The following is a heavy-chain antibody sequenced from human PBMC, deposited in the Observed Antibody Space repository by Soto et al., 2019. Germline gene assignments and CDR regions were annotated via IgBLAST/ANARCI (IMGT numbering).Heavy chain of an antibody. Sequence: ETLSLTCAVYGGSFSGYYWSWIRQPPGKGLEWIGEINHSGSTNYNPSLKSRVTISVDTSKNQFSLKLSSVAAADTAVYYCAASTVVGATTDYWGQGTLVTVSS. CDR2: INHSGST. D-gene: IGHD1-26*01. V-gene: IGHV4-34*01. J-gene: IGHJ4*02. CDR1: GGSFSGYY. CDR3: AASTVVGATTDY.